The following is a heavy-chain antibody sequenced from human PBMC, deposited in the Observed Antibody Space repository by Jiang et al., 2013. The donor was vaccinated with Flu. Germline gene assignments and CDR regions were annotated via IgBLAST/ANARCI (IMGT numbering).Heavy chain of an antibody. J-gene: IGHJ4*02. Sequence: GAEVKKPGESLRISCKGSGYSFTSYWISWVRQMPGKGLEWMGRIDPSDSYTNYSPSFQGHVTISADKSISTAYLQWSSLKASDTAMYYCARRGASEYYYDSSGYYSWGQGTLVTVSS. CDR2: IDPSDSYT. V-gene: IGHV5-10-1*01. CDR1: GYSFTSYW. CDR3: ARRGASEYYYDSSGYYS. D-gene: IGHD3-22*01.